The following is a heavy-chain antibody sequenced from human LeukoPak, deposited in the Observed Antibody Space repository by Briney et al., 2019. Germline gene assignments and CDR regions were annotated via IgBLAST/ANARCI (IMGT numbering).Heavy chain of an antibody. J-gene: IGHJ4*02. V-gene: IGHV3-30*02. D-gene: IGHD3-3*01. CDR2: IHYDGSNI. Sequence: GGSLRLSCAPSGFTFSSSGMHWVRQAPGKGLEWVAFIHYDGSNIYYADSVRGRFTVSRDNSKNTLYLQMNSLRTEDTAVHYCARGFGEFDYWGQGTLVTVSS. CDR1: GFTFSSSG. CDR3: ARGFGEFDY.